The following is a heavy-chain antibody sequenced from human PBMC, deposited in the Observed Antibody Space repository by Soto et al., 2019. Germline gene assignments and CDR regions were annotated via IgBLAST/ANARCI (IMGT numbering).Heavy chain of an antibody. J-gene: IGHJ4*02. CDR2: IDPSDSQT. CDR1: GYSFAGYW. CDR3: ARQIYDSDTGPNFQYHFDS. Sequence: GESLKISCKGSGYSFAGYWITWVREKPGKGLEWMGRIDPSDSQTYYSPSFRGHVTISATKSITTVFLQWSSLRASDTAMYYCARQIYDSDTGPNFQYHFDSWGQGTPVTVSS. V-gene: IGHV5-10-1*01. D-gene: IGHD3-22*01.